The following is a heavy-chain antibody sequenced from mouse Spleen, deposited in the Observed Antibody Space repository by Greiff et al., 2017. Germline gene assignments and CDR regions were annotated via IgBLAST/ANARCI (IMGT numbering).Heavy chain of an antibody. CDR3: ARLGVDDGVSYYFDY. V-gene: IGHV5-17*01. CDR2: ISSGSSTI. Sequence: VQLKESGGGLVKPGGSLKLSCAASGFTFSDYGMHWVRQAPEKGLEWVAYISSGSSTIYYADTVKGRFTISRDNAKNTLFLQMTSLRSEDTAMYYCARLGVDDGVSYYFDYWGQGTTLTVSS. CDR1: GFTFSDYG. J-gene: IGHJ2*01. D-gene: IGHD2-12*01.